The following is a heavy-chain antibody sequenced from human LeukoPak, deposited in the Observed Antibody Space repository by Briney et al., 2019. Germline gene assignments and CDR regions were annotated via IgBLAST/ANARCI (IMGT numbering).Heavy chain of an antibody. J-gene: IGHJ3*02. CDR1: GFTFSSYW. V-gene: IGHV3-7*01. CDR3: ARDDPYDSDAFDI. D-gene: IGHD2-15*01. Sequence: HSGGSLRLSCAASGFTFSSYWMSWVRQAPGKGLEWVANIKQDGSEKYYVDSVKGRFTISRDNAKNSLYLQMNSLRAEDTAVYYCARDDPYDSDAFDIRGQGTMVTVSS. CDR2: IKQDGSEK.